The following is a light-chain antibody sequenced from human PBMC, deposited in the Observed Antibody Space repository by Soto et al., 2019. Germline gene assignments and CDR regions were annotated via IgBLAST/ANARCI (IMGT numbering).Light chain of an antibody. V-gene: IGKV3-15*01. CDR3: QQYNNWPRT. CDR1: QSVSSSF. CDR2: GAS. J-gene: IGKJ1*01. Sequence: EIVLTPSPGTLCLSPGERATLSCRASQSVSSSFLAWYQQTVGQAPRLLIYGASSRATGIPATVSGSGSGTEFPLTISSLQSEDFAVYYCQQYNNWPRTFGQGTKVDI.